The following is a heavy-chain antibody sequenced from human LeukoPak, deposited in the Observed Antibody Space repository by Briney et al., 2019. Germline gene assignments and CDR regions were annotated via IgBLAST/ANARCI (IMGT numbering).Heavy chain of an antibody. CDR1: GYAFTSYY. V-gene: IGHV1-46*01. CDR3: AREDTAMVTDGAFDI. Sequence: EASVTVSCKASGYAFTSYYMHWVRQAPGQGLEWMGLINPSGGSTSYAQKFQGRVTMTRDMSTSTVYMELSSLRSEDTAVYYCAREDTAMVTDGAFDIWGQGTMVTVSS. D-gene: IGHD5-18*01. J-gene: IGHJ3*02. CDR2: INPSGGST.